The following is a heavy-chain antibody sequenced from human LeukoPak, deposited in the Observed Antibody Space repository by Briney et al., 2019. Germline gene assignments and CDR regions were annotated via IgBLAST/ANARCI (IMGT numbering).Heavy chain of an antibody. Sequence: PGTSLRLSCAASGISFSSHGMHWVRQAPGKGLEWVAVIWYDGSNIYYTDSVKGRFTISRGNSKNTLYLQMNSLRAEDTALYYCARARNDYDSNGFSLLDYWSQGTLVTVSS. D-gene: IGHD3-22*01. CDR3: ARARNDYDSNGFSLLDY. CDR2: IWYDGSNI. J-gene: IGHJ4*02. V-gene: IGHV3-33*01. CDR1: GISFSSHG.